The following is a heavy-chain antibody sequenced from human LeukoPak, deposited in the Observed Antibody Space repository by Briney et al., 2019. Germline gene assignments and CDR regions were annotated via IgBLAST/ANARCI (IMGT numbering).Heavy chain of an antibody. CDR3: ARDPHPLFSSSWDFDY. Sequence: PGGSLRLSCAASGFTFSSYSMNWVRQAPGKGLEWVSYISSSSSTIYYADSVKGRFTISRDNAKNSLYLQMNSLRAEDTAVYYCARDPHPLFSSSWDFDYWGQGTLVTVSS. CDR2: ISSSSSTI. CDR1: GFTFSSYS. J-gene: IGHJ4*02. D-gene: IGHD6-13*01. V-gene: IGHV3-48*04.